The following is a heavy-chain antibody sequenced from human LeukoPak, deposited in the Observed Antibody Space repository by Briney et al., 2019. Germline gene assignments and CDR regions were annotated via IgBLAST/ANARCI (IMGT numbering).Heavy chain of an antibody. CDR1: GFTFSSYG. J-gene: IGHJ5*02. D-gene: IGHD1-1*01. CDR2: IWYDGSNK. V-gene: IGHV3-33*01. CDR3: TRGGGTGNWFDP. Sequence: PGRSLRLSCAASGFTFSSYGMHWVRQAPGKGLEWVAVIWYDGSNKYYADSVKGRFTISRDNAKNTLYLQMNSLRDDDTAVYYCTRGGGTGNWFDPWGQGTLVTVSS.